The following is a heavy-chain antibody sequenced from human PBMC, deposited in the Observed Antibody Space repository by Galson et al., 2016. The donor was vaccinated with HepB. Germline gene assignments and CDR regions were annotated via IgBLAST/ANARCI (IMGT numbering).Heavy chain of an antibody. CDR2: ISFDGKTK. Sequence: SLRLSCAASGFTFSSHGMHWVRQAPGKGLEWVAVISFDGKTKYYADSVKGRLIISRDNSANSLYLQINSLRRDDTAVYYCARRSRLNYYDHYNMDVWGLGTTVIAS. CDR3: ARRSRLNYYDHYNMDV. CDR1: GFTFSSHG. V-gene: IGHV3-30*03. D-gene: IGHD3-16*01. J-gene: IGHJ6*02.